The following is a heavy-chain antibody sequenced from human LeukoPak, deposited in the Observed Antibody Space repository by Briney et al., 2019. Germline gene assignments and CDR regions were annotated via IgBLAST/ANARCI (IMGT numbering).Heavy chain of an antibody. CDR2: INPNSGGT. CDR3: ARGRGSYSLDY. D-gene: IGHD1-26*01. J-gene: IGHJ4*02. V-gene: IGHV1-2*02. CDR1: RYTFAGYS. Sequence: GASVKVSCKASRYTFAGYSMHWARHAPGQGLEWMGWINPNSGGTNYAQKFQGRVTMTGDTSISTAYMELSRLTSDDTAVYYCARGRGSYSLDYWGQGTLVTVSS.